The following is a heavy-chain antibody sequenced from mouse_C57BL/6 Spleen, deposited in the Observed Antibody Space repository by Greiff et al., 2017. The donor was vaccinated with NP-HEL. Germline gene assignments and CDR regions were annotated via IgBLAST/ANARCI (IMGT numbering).Heavy chain of an antibody. J-gene: IGHJ1*03. Sequence: EVQLVESGGGLVKPGGSLKLSCAASGFTFSDYGMHWVRQAPEKGLEWVAYISSGSSTIYYADTVKGRFTISRDNAKNTLFLQMTSLRSEDTAMYYCARMRGSSPSYWYFDVWGTGTTVTVSS. CDR1: GFTFSDYG. CDR3: ARMRGSSPSYWYFDV. D-gene: IGHD1-1*01. V-gene: IGHV5-17*01. CDR2: ISSGSSTI.